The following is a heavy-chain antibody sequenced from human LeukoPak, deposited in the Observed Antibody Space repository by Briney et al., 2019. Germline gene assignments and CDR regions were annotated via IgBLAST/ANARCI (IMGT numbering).Heavy chain of an antibody. D-gene: IGHD4/OR15-4a*01. Sequence: GGSLRLFCAASGFSVVSYYMTWVRQAPGKGLEWVSVIYSGGAAFYTDSVKGRFTISRDGSKKTAYLQMNSLRAEDTAVYYCARGNSPMVGRYYLDLWGQGTPVTVSS. CDR3: ARGNSPMVGRYYLDL. V-gene: IGHV3-53*01. J-gene: IGHJ4*02. CDR1: GFSVVSYY. CDR2: IYSGGAA.